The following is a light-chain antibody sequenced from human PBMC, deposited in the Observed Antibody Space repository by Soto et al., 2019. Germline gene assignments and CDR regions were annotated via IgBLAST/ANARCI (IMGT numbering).Light chain of an antibody. Sequence: QAVLTQPPSASGTPGQWVTISCSGSSSNIGGNTVNWYQQLPGAAPKLLIYSNNQRPSGVPDRFSGSKSGTSAYLAISGLKSEDEADYYCATWDASLDGPVFGGGTKLTVL. J-gene: IGLJ2*01. V-gene: IGLV1-44*01. CDR3: ATWDASLDGPV. CDR1: SSNIGGNT. CDR2: SNN.